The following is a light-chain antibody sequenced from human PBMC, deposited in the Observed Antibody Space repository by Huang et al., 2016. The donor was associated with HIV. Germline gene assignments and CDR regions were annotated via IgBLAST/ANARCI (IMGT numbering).Light chain of an antibody. Sequence: ILLTQFPATLSVSPGQRVTLSWRASQSVGGKLAWYKQRPGQSPRLLIYGASTRVPTIPDRFSGSGSGTEFTLTISSLQSEDFAVYYCQQYDTWPPLTFGGGTKV. CDR3: QQYDTWPPLT. CDR2: GAS. J-gene: IGKJ4*01. CDR1: QSVGGK. V-gene: IGKV3-15*01.